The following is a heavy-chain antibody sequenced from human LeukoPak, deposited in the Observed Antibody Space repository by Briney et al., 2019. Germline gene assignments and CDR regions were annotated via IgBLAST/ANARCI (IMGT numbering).Heavy chain of an antibody. CDR2: IYTSGTI. J-gene: IGHJ3*02. Sequence: SETLSLTCTVSGGSISDYNWSWIRQPAGKGLEWIGPIYTSGTINYNPSLKSRITMSVDTSKNQFSLKLSSVTAADTAVYYCARDYFDSSGYRHDVFDIWGQGTMVTVSS. D-gene: IGHD3-22*01. CDR1: GGSISDYN. CDR3: ARDYFDSSGYRHDVFDI. V-gene: IGHV4-4*07.